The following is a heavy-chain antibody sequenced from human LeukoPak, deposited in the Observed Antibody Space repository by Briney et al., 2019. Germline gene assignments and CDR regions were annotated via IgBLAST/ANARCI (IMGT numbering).Heavy chain of an antibody. CDR2: IILIFGTA. J-gene: IGHJ4*02. Sequence: SVKVSCKASGGTFSSYAISWVRQAPGQGLEWMGRIILIFGTANYAQKFQGRVTITTDESTSTAYMELSSLRSEDTAVYYCARDNVWDENKNDYWGQGTLVTVSS. V-gene: IGHV1-69*05. CDR1: GGTFSSYA. D-gene: IGHD3-16*01. CDR3: ARDNVWDENKNDY.